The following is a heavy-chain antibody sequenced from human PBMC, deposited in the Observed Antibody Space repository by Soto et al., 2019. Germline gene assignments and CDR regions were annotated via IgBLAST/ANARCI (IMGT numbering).Heavy chain of an antibody. CDR2: ISNRGDAI. Sequence: QVQLVESGGGLVKPGGSLRLSCAASGFSFSVYYMTWIRQAPGRGLECLSYISNRGDAIYYADSVKGRFTISRDDARSSLLLQMDPLRAEDTAVYYCARDRAGTRTFPHNTLYLWGQGTMVTVAS. CDR1: GFSFSVYY. CDR3: ARDRAGTRTFPHNTLYL. D-gene: IGHD3-16*02. J-gene: IGHJ3*01. V-gene: IGHV3-11*01.